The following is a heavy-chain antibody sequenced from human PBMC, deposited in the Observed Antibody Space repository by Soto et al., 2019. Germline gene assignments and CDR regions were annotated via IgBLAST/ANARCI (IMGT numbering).Heavy chain of an antibody. CDR1: GFTFSSYG. CDR2: ISYDGSNK. CDR3: AKEGYSSGWYFDY. V-gene: IGHV3-30*18. J-gene: IGHJ4*02. D-gene: IGHD6-19*01. Sequence: GGSLRLSCAASGFTFSSYGMHWVRQAPGKGLEWVAVISYDGSNKYYADSVKGRFTISRDNSKNTLYLQMNSLRAEDTAVYYCAKEGYSSGWYFDYWGQGTLVTVS.